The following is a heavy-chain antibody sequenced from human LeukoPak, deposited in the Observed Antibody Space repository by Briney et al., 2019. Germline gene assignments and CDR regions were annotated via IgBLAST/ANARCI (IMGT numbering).Heavy chain of an antibody. CDR1: GGTFSSYA. J-gene: IGHJ3*02. V-gene: IGHV1-69*06. Sequence: SVKVSCKASGGTFSSYAISWVRQAPGQGLEWMGGIIPIFGTANYAQKFQGRVTITADKSTSTAYMELSSLRSEDTAVYYCAREELERNAFDIWGQGTMVTVSS. CDR2: IIPIFGTA. D-gene: IGHD1-1*01. CDR3: AREELERNAFDI.